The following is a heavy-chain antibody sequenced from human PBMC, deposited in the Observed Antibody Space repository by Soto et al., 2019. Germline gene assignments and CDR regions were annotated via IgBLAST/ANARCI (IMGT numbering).Heavy chain of an antibody. V-gene: IGHV1-2*04. CDR3: ARDYAAYYDSSGYHDLDY. CDR2: INPNSGGT. CDR1: GYTFTGYY. Sequence: QVQLVQSGAEVKKPGASVKVSCKASGYTFTGYYMHWVRQAPGQGLEWMGWINPNSGGTNYAQKFQGWVTMTRDTSISTVYMELSRLRSDDTAVYYCARDYAAYYDSSGYHDLDYWGQGTLVTVSS. D-gene: IGHD3-22*01. J-gene: IGHJ4*02.